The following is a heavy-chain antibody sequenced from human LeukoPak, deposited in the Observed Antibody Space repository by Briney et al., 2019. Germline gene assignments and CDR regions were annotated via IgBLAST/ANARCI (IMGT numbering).Heavy chain of an antibody. Sequence: GGSLRLSCAASGFAFSSYWMSWVRQAPVEGLEWVANINTDGSEIYHVDSVKGRFTISRDNAKNSLYLQMSSLSGEDTAIYYCVRGIDYWGQGTLVTVSP. CDR2: INTDGSEI. J-gene: IGHJ4*02. CDR1: GFAFSSYW. CDR3: VRGIDY. V-gene: IGHV3-7*03.